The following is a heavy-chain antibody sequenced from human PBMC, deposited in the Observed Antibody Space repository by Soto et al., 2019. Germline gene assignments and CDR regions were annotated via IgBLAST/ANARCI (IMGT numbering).Heavy chain of an antibody. CDR1: GDSISSSVW. Sequence: PSETLSLTCAVSGDSISSSVWWTWVRQPPGKGLEWIGEVFHTGNTNYNPSLKSRVTMSVDKSTNESSLKVTSVTAADTAIYYCARKAWVRFDYWGQGALVTVSS. J-gene: IGHJ4*02. CDR3: ARKAWVRFDY. D-gene: IGHD7-27*01. V-gene: IGHV4-4*02. CDR2: VFHTGNT.